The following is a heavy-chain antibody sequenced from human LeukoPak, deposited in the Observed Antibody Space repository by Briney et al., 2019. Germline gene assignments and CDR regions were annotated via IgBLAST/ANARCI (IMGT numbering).Heavy chain of an antibody. CDR1: GVSISSYY. Sequence: SETLSLTCTVSGVSISSYYWSWVRQPPGKGLEWVGDIYYSGRTNYNPSLKRRVTISVDTSKNQFSLKLSSVTAADTAVYYCAGSYYNGYFDYWGQGTLVTVSS. V-gene: IGHV4-59*01. CDR2: IYYSGRT. CDR3: AGSYYNGYFDY. D-gene: IGHD3-10*01. J-gene: IGHJ4*02.